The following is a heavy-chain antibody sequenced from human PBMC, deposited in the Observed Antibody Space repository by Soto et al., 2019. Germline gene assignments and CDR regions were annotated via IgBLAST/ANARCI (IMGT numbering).Heavy chain of an antibody. CDR1: GFTFSSYS. Sequence: PGGSLRLSCAASGFTFSSYSMNWVRQAPGRGLEWVSYISSSSSTIYYADSVKGRFTISRDNAKNSLYLQMSSLRDEDTAVYYCARDGVADDAFDIWGQGTMVTVSS. J-gene: IGHJ3*02. V-gene: IGHV3-48*02. CDR2: ISSSSSTI. CDR3: ARDGVADDAFDI.